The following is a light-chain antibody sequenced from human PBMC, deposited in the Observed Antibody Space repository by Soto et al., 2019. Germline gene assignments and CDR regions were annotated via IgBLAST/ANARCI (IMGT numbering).Light chain of an antibody. V-gene: IGKV1-5*01. CDR3: QQYRSFPRT. Sequence: GDRVTITCRASQSITTWLARIQQKPGKAPKLLMYEASNLESGVPSRFSGSGFGTEFTLTITSLQPDDFATYYCQQYRSFPRTFGQGTKVEIK. CDR2: EAS. CDR1: QSITTW. J-gene: IGKJ1*01.